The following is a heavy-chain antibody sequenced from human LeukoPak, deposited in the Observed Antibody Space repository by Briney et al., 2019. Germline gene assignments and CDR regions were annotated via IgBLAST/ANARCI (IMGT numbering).Heavy chain of an antibody. Sequence: SETLSLTCTVSGGSISSSSYYWGWIRQPPGKGLEWIGSIYYSGSTYYNPSLKSRVTISVDTSKNQFSLKLSSVTAADTAVYYCARGGRHTYYYDSSGYSGAWFDPWGQGTLVTVSS. D-gene: IGHD3-22*01. J-gene: IGHJ5*02. CDR1: GGSISSSSYY. CDR2: IYYSGST. CDR3: ARGGRHTYYYDSSGYSGAWFDP. V-gene: IGHV4-39*07.